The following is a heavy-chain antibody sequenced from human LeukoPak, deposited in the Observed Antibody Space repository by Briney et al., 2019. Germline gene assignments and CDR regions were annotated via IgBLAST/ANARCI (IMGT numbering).Heavy chain of an antibody. CDR2: ISWNSGSI. J-gene: IGHJ4*02. CDR1: GFTFDDYA. CDR3: AKDIDGSGSYYYGY. D-gene: IGHD3-10*01. Sequence: GGSLRPSCAASGFTFDDYAMHWVRQAPGKGLEWVSGISWNSGSIGYADSVKGRFTISRDNAKNSLYLQMNSLRAEDTALYYCAKDIDGSGSYYYGYWGQGTLVTVSS. V-gene: IGHV3-9*01.